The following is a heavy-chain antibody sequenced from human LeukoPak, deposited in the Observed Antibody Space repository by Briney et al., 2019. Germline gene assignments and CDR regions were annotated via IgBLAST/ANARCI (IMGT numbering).Heavy chain of an antibody. CDR1: GFTFSSYA. CDR3: AKKRDSSSGWNWFDP. D-gene: IGHD6-19*01. CDR2: ISGSGGST. Sequence: GGSLRLSCAASGFTFSSYAMSWVRQAPGKGLEWVSAISGSGGSTYYADSVKGWFTISRDNSKNTLYLQMNSLRVEDTAVYYCAKKRDSSSGWNWFDPWGQGTLVTVSS. V-gene: IGHV3-23*01. J-gene: IGHJ5*02.